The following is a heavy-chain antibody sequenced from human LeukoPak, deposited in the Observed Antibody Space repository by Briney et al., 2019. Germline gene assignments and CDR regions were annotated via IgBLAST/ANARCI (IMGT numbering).Heavy chain of an antibody. Sequence: PSETLSFTCTVSGGSISSSSYYWGWIRQPPGKGLEWIGSIYYSGSTYYNPSLKSRVTISVDTSKNQFSLKLRSVTAADTAVYYCARGLNFGSGTLVWGQGTLVTVSS. V-gene: IGHV4-39*07. J-gene: IGHJ4*02. D-gene: IGHD3-10*01. CDR3: ARGLNFGSGTLV. CDR1: GGSISSSSYY. CDR2: IYYSGST.